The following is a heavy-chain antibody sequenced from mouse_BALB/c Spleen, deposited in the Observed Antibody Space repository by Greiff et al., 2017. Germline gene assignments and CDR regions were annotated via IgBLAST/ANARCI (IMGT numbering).Heavy chain of an antibody. Sequence: QLQESGAELVRPGVSVKISCKGSGYTFTDYAMHWVKQSHGKSLEWIGYIDPYNGGTSYNQKFKGKATLTVDKSSSTAFMHLNSLTSEDSAVYYCARDGGYYGPFYYAMDYWGQGTSVTVSS. CDR2: IDPYNGGT. J-gene: IGHJ4*01. D-gene: IGHD1-1*01. V-gene: IGHV1S135*01. CDR1: GYTFTDYA. CDR3: ARDGGYYGPFYYAMDY.